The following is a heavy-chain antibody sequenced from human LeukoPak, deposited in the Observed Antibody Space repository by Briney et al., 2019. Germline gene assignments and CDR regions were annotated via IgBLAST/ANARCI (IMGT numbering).Heavy chain of an antibody. V-gene: IGHV3-33*01. J-gene: IGHJ6*02. Sequence: GRSLRLSCAASGFTFSSYGMHWVRQALGKGLEWVAVIWYDGSNKYYADSVKGRFTISRDNSKNTLYLQMNSLRAEDTAVYYCARDLGAMVRGVPAGYGMDVWGQGTTVTVSS. CDR1: GFTFSSYG. CDR3: ARDLGAMVRGVPAGYGMDV. D-gene: IGHD3-10*01. CDR2: IWYDGSNK.